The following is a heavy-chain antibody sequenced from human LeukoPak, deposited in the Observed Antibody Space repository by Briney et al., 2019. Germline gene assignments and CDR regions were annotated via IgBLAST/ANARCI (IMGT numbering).Heavy chain of an antibody. CDR3: ARGVLLPTHYFDY. V-gene: IGHV4-59*01. Sequence: SETLSLTCTVSGGSISSYYWSWIRQPPGKGLEWIGYTYYSGSTNYNPSLKSRVTISVDTSKNQFSLKLSSVTAADTAVYYCARGVLLPTHYFDYWGQGTLVTVSS. J-gene: IGHJ4*02. CDR2: TYYSGST. CDR1: GGSISSYY. D-gene: IGHD3-10*01.